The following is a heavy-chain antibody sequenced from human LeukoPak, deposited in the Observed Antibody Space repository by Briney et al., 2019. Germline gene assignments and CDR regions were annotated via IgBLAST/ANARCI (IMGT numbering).Heavy chain of an antibody. CDR3: ARRRPYYDILTVDENAFDI. Sequence: PSETLSLTCTVSGGSISSGSYYWSWIRQPAGKGLEWIGRIYTSGSTNYNPSLESRVTISVDTSKNQFSLKLSSVTAADTAVYYCARRRPYYDILTVDENAFDIWGQGTMVTVSS. CDR1: GGSISSGSYY. D-gene: IGHD3-9*01. V-gene: IGHV4-61*02. CDR2: IYTSGST. J-gene: IGHJ3*02.